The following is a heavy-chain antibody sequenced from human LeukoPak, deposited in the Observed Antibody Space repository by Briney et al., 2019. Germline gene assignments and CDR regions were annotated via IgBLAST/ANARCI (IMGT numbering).Heavy chain of an antibody. J-gene: IGHJ4*02. Sequence: ASVKVSRKASGYTFTGYYMHWVRQAPGQGLEWMGWINPNSGGTNYAQKFQGRVTMTRDTSISTAYMELSRLRSDDTAVYYCARAYSGYDFVDYWGQGTLVTVSS. CDR3: ARAYSGYDFVDY. CDR1: GYTFTGYY. V-gene: IGHV1-2*02. D-gene: IGHD5-12*01. CDR2: INPNSGGT.